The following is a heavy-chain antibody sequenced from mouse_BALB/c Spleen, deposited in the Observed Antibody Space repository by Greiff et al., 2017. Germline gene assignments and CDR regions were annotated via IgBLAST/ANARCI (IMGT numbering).Heavy chain of an antibody. D-gene: IGHD2-14*01. J-gene: IGHJ4*01. Sequence: VQLQQSGAELVRSGASVKLSCTASGFNFKDYYMHWVKQRPEQGLEWIGWIDPENGDTEYAPKFQGKATMTADTSSNTAYLQLSSLTSEDTAVSYCNPDRYGDAMDYWGQGTSVTVSS. CDR2: IDPENGDT. CDR3: NPDRYGDAMDY. V-gene: IGHV14-4*02. CDR1: GFNFKDYY.